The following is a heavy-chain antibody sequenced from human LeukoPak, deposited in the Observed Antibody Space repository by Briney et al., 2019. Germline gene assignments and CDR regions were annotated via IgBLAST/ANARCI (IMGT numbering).Heavy chain of an antibody. CDR1: GFTVSSDY. CDR2: IYSGGST. V-gene: IGHV3-66*01. Sequence: GGSLRLSCAASGFTVSSDYMNWVRRAPGKGLEWVSVIYSGGSTYYADSVKGRFTISRDNSKNTLYLQMNSLRAEDTAVYYCARGKFDYWGQGTLVTVSS. CDR3: ARGKFDY. J-gene: IGHJ4*02.